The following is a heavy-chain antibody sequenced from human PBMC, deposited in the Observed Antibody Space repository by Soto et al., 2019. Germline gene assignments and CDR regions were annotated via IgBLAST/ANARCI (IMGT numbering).Heavy chain of an antibody. Sequence: TSETLSLICNVSGASVSHGYWSWIRQPPGKGLEWIGFMYFGGSFNYNPSLTSRATISVETSKNQFSMKLTSVTASDTAVYYCARSYYDSTGFAVDPWGQGTLVTVSS. J-gene: IGHJ5*02. CDR3: ARSYYDSTGFAVDP. CDR2: MYFGGSF. CDR1: GASVSHGY. V-gene: IGHV4-59*02. D-gene: IGHD3-22*01.